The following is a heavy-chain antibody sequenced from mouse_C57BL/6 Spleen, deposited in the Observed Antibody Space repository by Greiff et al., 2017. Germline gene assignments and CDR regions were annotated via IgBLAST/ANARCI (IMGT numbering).Heavy chain of an antibody. J-gene: IGHJ1*03. CDR2: ISYSGST. CDR3: ARYRYYGSSYGYFDV. Sequence: EVQLQQSGPGLAKPSQTLSLTCSVTGYSITSDYWNWIRKFPGNKLEYMGYISYSGSTYYNPSLKSRISITRDTSKNQYYLQLNSVTTEDTATYYCARYRYYGSSYGYFDVWGTGTTVTVSS. V-gene: IGHV3-8*01. CDR1: GYSITSDY. D-gene: IGHD1-1*01.